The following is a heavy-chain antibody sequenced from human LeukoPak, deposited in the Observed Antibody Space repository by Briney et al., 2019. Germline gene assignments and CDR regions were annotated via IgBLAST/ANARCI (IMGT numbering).Heavy chain of an antibody. CDR1: GVSVRSYY. J-gene: IGHJ5*02. CDR3: ARGDPGP. Sequence: PSETLSLTCTVSGVSVRSYYWSWIRQPPGKGLEWVANIKQDGSEKYYVDSVEGRFTISRDNAKNSLYLQMNSLRAEDTAVYYCARGDPGPWGQGTLVTVSS. V-gene: IGHV3-7*01. CDR2: IKQDGSEK.